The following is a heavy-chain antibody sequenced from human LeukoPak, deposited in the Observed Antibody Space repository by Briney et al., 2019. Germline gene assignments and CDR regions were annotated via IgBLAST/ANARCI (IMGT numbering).Heavy chain of an antibody. V-gene: IGHV5-51*01. D-gene: IGHD3-22*01. Sequence: GESLKISCKGSGYSFTSYWIGWVRQMPGKGVEWMGIIYPGDSDTRYSPSFQGQVTISADKSISTAYLQWSSLKASDTAMYYCARHVAYYYDSSGYYRWFDPWGQGTLVTVSS. J-gene: IGHJ5*02. CDR2: IYPGDSDT. CDR3: ARHVAYYYDSSGYYRWFDP. CDR1: GYSFTSYW.